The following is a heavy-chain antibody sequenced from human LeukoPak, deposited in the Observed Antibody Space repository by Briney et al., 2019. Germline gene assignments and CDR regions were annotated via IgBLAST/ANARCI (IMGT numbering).Heavy chain of an antibody. V-gene: IGHV3-20*04. D-gene: IGHD3-22*01. CDR1: GFTFDDYG. CDR3: ASGYYDSSGYPTIGFDY. Sequence: GGSLRLSCAASGFTFDDYGMSWVRQAPGKGLEWISGINWNGGSTGYADSVKGRFTISRDNAKNSLYLQMNSLRAEDTALYYCASGYYDSSGYPTIGFDYWGQGTLVTVSS. J-gene: IGHJ4*02. CDR2: INWNGGST.